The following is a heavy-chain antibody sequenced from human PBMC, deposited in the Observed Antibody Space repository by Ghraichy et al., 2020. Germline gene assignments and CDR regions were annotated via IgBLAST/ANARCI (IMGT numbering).Heavy chain of an antibody. D-gene: IGHD4-23*01. J-gene: IGHJ6*02. Sequence: ETLSLTCVGSGFTFSTYSMNWVRQSPGKGLEWVSYITSSSRTTSYADSVKGRFTISRDNAQNSLYLQMNSLRDEDTAVYYCARGSKVVRFFYYDGMDVWGQGTTVTVSS. CDR3: ARGSKVVRFFYYDGMDV. CDR2: ITSSSRTT. CDR1: GFTFSTYS. V-gene: IGHV3-48*02.